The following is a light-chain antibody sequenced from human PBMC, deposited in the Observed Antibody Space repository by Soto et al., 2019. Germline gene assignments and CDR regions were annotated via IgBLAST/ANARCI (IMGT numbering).Light chain of an antibody. V-gene: IGLV2-14*01. CDR2: DVN. Sequence: QSVLTQPASVSGSPGQSITISCTGTSSDVGGYIWVSWYQHHPGKAPKLIIYDVNIRPSGVSGRFSGSKSGNTASLTISGLQTEDEAEYYCVSYTSRSTYVFGSGTQLPVL. CDR3: VSYTSRSTYV. J-gene: IGLJ1*01. CDR1: SSDVGGYIW.